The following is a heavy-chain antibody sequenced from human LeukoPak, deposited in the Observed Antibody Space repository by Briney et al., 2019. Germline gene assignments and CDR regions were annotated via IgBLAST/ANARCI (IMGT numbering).Heavy chain of an antibody. Sequence: SQTLSLTCTVSGGSISSGGYYWSWIRQHPGKGLEWIGYIYYSGSTYYNPSLKSRVTISVDTSKNQFSRKLSSVTAADTAVYYCARTDSNGFFDYWGQGTLVTVSS. D-gene: IGHD4-11*01. V-gene: IGHV4-31*03. CDR3: ARTDSNGFFDY. CDR1: GGSISSGGYY. CDR2: IYYSGST. J-gene: IGHJ4*02.